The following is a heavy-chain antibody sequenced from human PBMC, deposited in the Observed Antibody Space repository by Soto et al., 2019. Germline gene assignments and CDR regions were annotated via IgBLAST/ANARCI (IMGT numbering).Heavy chain of an antibody. V-gene: IGHV1-18*04. CDR3: ARASYGDYDYYYYGMDV. D-gene: IGHD4-17*01. Sequence: QVQLVQSGAEVKKPGASVKVSCKASGYTFTSYGISWVRQAPGQGLEWMGWISAYNGNTNYAQKLQGRVTMTTDTSTSTPYMELRSLRSDDTAVYYCARASYGDYDYYYYGMDVWGQGTTVTVSS. CDR1: GYTFTSYG. CDR2: ISAYNGNT. J-gene: IGHJ6*02.